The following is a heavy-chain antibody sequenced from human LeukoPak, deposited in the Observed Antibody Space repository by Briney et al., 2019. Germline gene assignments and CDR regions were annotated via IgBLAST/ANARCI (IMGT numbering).Heavy chain of an antibody. V-gene: IGHV3-21*01. D-gene: IGHD3-22*01. J-gene: IGHJ4*02. Sequence: GGSLRLSCEASGFKISSYWMSWVRQAPGKGLEWVSSFGTRSTSVYHAGSVKGRFAISRDNAKNSLYLQMNSQRAEDTALYYCAREVSEGFDFWGQGTLVTVSS. CDR2: FGTRSTSV. CDR1: GFKISSYW. CDR3: AREVSEGFDF.